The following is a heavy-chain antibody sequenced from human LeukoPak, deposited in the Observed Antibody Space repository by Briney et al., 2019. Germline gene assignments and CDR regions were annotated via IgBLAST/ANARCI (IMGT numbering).Heavy chain of an antibody. D-gene: IGHD5-24*01. Sequence: PSETLSLTCTASGHSISSGYYWGWIRQPPGKGLEWIGSIHHSGSTHKNPSLKSRVAISVDTSKKQFSLKLSSVTAADTAVYYCARLRDGYTWDYWGQGTLVTVSS. CDR3: ARLRDGYTWDY. J-gene: IGHJ4*02. V-gene: IGHV4-38-2*02. CDR2: IHHSGST. CDR1: GHSISSGYY.